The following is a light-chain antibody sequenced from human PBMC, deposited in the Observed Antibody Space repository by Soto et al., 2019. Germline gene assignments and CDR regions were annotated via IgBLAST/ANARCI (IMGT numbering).Light chain of an antibody. CDR2: GAS. J-gene: IGKJ4*01. CDR1: QSVSSD. CDR3: QQYNNWPLT. Sequence: EIELTQSPVTLSVSPGERATLSCRASQSVSSDLAWFQQKPGQAPRLLIYGASTRATGIPARFSGSGSGTEFTLTISSLQSEDFAIYYCQQYNNWPLTFGGGTKLEIK. V-gene: IGKV3-15*01.